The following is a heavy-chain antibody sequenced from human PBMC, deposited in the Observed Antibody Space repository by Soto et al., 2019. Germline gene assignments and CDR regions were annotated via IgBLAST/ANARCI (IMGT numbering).Heavy chain of an antibody. CDR1: GGTFSSYA. CDR2: IIPIFGKA. J-gene: IGHJ4*02. V-gene: IGHV1-69*01. Sequence: QVQLVQSGAEVKKPGSSVKVSCKASGGTFSSYAISWVRQAPGQGLEWMGGIIPIFGKANYAKKFQGRVTITADESTSTAYMELSNLRSEDTAVYYCARDNTYDSSGYYSVAFDYLGQGTLVTVSS. CDR3: ARDNTYDSSGYYSVAFDY. D-gene: IGHD3-22*01.